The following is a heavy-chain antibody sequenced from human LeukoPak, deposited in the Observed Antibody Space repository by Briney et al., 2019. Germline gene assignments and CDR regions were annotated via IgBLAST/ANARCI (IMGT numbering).Heavy chain of an antibody. J-gene: IGHJ4*02. V-gene: IGHV4-61*02. Sequence: PSQTLSLTCTVSGGSISSGSYYWSWIRQPAGKGLEWIGRIYTSGSTNYNPSLKSRVTISVDTSKNQFSLKLSSVTAADTAVYYCARGEIGMDSSVDYWGQGTLVTVS. CDR1: GGSISSGSYY. D-gene: IGHD3-22*01. CDR3: ARGEIGMDSSVDY. CDR2: IYTSGST.